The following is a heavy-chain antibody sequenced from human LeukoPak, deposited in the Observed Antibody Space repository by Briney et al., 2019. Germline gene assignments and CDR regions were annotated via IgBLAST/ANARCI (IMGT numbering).Heavy chain of an antibody. CDR2: ISSSGSTR. J-gene: IGHJ4*02. V-gene: IGHV3-11*04. D-gene: IGHD2-15*01. Sequence: GGSLRLSCAASGFTFSDYYMNWVRQAPGKGLEWVSYISSSGSTRHYADSVKGRFTISRDNAKNSLCLQMNSLRAEDTAVYYCARLVGGFFNNYFDYWGQGTLVTVSS. CDR1: GFTFSDYY. CDR3: ARLVGGFFNNYFDY.